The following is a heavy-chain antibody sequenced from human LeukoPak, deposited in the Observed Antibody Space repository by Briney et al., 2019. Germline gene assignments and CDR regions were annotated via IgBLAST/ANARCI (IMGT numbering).Heavy chain of an antibody. CDR2: ISGSGGST. D-gene: IGHD3-22*01. V-gene: IGHV3-23*01. CDR3: AKDLPYYDSSAFDY. Sequence: PGGSLRLSCAASGFTFSRYAMSWVRQAPGKGLDWVSGISGSGGSTYYADSVKGRFTISRDNSKNTLYLQMNSLRAEDTAVYFCAKDLPYYDSSAFDYWGQGTLVTVSS. J-gene: IGHJ4*02. CDR1: GFTFSRYA.